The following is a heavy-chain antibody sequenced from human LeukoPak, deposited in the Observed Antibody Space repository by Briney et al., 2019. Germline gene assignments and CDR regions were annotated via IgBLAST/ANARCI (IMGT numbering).Heavy chain of an antibody. CDR1: GFIFSSHW. D-gene: IGHD5-18*01. J-gene: IGHJ4*02. Sequence: GGSLRLSCAASGFIFSSHWMTWVRQAPGKGLEWVANIKEDGSEKYYVDFVKGRFTISRDNAKNSLYLQMNSLSAEDTAVYYCARDGPTAYFDYWGQGTLVTVSS. CDR2: IKEDGSEK. V-gene: IGHV3-7*01. CDR3: ARDGPTAYFDY.